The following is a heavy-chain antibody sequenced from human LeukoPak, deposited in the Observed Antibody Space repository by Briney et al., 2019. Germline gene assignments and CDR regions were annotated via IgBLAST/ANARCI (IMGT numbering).Heavy chain of an antibody. D-gene: IGHD2-8*01. CDR3: ARAAMYEFFFDY. J-gene: IGHJ4*02. CDR1: GGSIGIYY. Sequence: PSETLSRTCTVSGGSIGIYYWSWIRQPAGKGLEWIGRIYNSGRTKYSPSLESRVTMSIDTSKNQFSLKLSSVSAADTAVYYCARAAMYEFFFDYWGQGTLVTVSS. V-gene: IGHV4-4*07. CDR2: IYNSGRT.